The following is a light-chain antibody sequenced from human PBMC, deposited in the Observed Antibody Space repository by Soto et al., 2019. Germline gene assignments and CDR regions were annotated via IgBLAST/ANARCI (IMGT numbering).Light chain of an antibody. J-gene: IGLJ1*01. CDR2: EVS. CDR3: SSYAVSPYV. V-gene: IGLV2-8*01. CDR1: SSDVGGYNY. Sequence: QSVLTQPPSASGSPGQSVTIACTGTSSDVGGYNYVSWYQQHPGKAPKLMIYEVSKRPSGVPDRFSGSKSGNTASLTVSGLQAEYEADYYCSSYAVSPYVFVPVSIVTVL.